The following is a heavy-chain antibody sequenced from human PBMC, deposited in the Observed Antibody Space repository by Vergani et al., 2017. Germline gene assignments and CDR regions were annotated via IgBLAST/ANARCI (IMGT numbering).Heavy chain of an antibody. CDR1: GYTFSNYY. D-gene: IGHD3-9*01. V-gene: IGHV1-46*03. J-gene: IGHJ4*02. CDR2: INPSGGHT. CDR3: ARGDDDIFAGYRY. Sequence: QVQVVQSGAEVKKSGASVKFSCKTSGYTFSNYYMHWVRQAPGQGLEWMGRINPSGGHTNYAQKLQGRVTMTRDTSTSTVYMELSSLRSEDTAIYYCARGDDDIFAGYRYWGQGTLVTVSA.